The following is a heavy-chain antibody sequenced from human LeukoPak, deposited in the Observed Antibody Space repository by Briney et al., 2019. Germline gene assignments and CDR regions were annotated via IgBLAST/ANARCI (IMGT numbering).Heavy chain of an antibody. Sequence: SQTLSLTCAISGDSVSSKSATWNWIRQSPSRGLEWLGRTYHRSKWYNDYAVSVKSRITINPDTSKSQFSLQLNSVTPEDTAVYYCARAGYSGYSDTFDIWGQGTMVTVSS. CDR3: ARAGYSGYSDTFDI. J-gene: IGHJ3*02. V-gene: IGHV6-1*01. CDR2: TYHRSKWYN. CDR1: GDSVSSKSAT. D-gene: IGHD5-12*01.